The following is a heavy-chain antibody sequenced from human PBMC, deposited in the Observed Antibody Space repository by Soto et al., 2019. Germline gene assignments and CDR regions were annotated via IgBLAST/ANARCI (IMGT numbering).Heavy chain of an antibody. CDR3: ARGHSTDCSNGVCSFFYNHEMDV. CDR2: INPKSGGT. V-gene: IGHV1-2*04. J-gene: IGHJ6*02. Sequence: SVKFSCKASGYSFTDYHIHWVRQAPGQGLEWLGRINPKSGGTSTAQKFQGWVTMTRDRSISTVYMELTRLRSDDTAVYFCARGHSTDCSNGVCSFFYNHEMDVWGQGTTVTVSS. CDR1: GYSFTDYH. D-gene: IGHD2-8*01.